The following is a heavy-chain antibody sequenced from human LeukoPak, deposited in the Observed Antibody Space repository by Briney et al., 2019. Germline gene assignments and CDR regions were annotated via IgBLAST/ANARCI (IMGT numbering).Heavy chain of an antibody. V-gene: IGHV3-30*03. CDR2: ISYDGSNK. J-gene: IGHJ4*02. CDR3: ARDLRSVIIAVAGY. D-gene: IGHD6-19*01. Sequence: GGSLRLSCAASGFTFSSYGMHWVRQAPGKGLEWVAVISYDGSNKYYADSVKGRFTISRDNSKNTLYLQMNSLRAEDTAVYYCARDLRSVIIAVAGYWGQGTLVTVSS. CDR1: GFTFSSYG.